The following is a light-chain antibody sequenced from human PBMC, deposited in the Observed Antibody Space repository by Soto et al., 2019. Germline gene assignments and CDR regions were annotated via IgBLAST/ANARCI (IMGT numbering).Light chain of an antibody. CDR1: QDIAIS. J-gene: IGKJ4*01. CDR2: AAS. V-gene: IGKV1-9*01. CDR3: QQLRMYPST. Sequence: IHLSQSPSSLSASVGYRVTITCRASQDIAISLAWYRQKSGEAPKMLIYAASTLYGGVPSRCSGSGSGTDFALTITSLQTEDFETYYCQQLRMYPSTFGGGTKVDIK.